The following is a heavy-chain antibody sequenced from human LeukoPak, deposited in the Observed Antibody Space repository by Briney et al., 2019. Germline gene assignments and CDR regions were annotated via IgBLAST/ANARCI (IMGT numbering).Heavy chain of an antibody. CDR3: VRVGGVVAATRFDY. D-gene: IGHD2-15*01. J-gene: IGHJ4*02. Sequence: ASVQVSCKASVYTFTSYYMHWVRQAPGQGLEWMGIINPSGGSTSYAQKFQGRVTMTRETSTSTVYMELSSLRSEDTAVYYCVRVGGVVAATRFDYWGQGTLVTVSS. V-gene: IGHV1-46*01. CDR2: INPSGGST. CDR1: VYTFTSYY.